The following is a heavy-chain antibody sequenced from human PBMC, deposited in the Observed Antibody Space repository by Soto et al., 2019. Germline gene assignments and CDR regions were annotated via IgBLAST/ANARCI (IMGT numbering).Heavy chain of an antibody. CDR1: GFTFSSYG. V-gene: IGHV3-30*18. J-gene: IGHJ4*02. CDR2: ISYDGSNK. CDR3: ANQISAALDY. Sequence: PGGSLRLSCAASGFTFSSYGMHWVRQAPGKGLEWVAVISYDGSNKYYADSVKGRFTISRDNSKNTLYLQMNSLRAGDTAVYYCANQISAALDYWGQGTLVTVSS. D-gene: IGHD2-2*01.